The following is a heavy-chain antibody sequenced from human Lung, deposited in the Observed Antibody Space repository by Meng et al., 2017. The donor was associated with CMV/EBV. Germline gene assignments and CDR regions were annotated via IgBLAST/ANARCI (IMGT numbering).Heavy chain of an antibody. Sequence: GGSLRLXCAASGFKFDSYAMSWVRQAPGKGLEWVAAIVGAGGKTHYADSVRGRFTISRDNFKNTLHLEMDSLRGEDTAVYYCAKDRRFGHDILTVLDYWGQGTLVTVSS. V-gene: IGHV3-23*01. J-gene: IGHJ4*02. CDR1: GFKFDSYA. D-gene: IGHD3-9*01. CDR2: IVGAGGKT. CDR3: AKDRRFGHDILTVLDY.